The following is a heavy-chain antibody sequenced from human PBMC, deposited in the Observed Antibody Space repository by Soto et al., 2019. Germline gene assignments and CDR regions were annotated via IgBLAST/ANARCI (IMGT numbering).Heavy chain of an antibody. CDR2: ISAYNGNT. CDR3: ARDLIDYYDSSGYYSDYYYYGMAV. Sequence: ASVKVSCKASGYTFTSYGISWVRQAPGQGLEWMGWISAYNGNTNYAQKLQGRVTMTTDTSTSTAYMELRSLRSDDTAVYYCARDLIDYYDSSGYYSDYYYYGMAVWGQGTTVTVSS. J-gene: IGHJ6*02. V-gene: IGHV1-18*01. CDR1: GYTFTSYG. D-gene: IGHD3-22*01.